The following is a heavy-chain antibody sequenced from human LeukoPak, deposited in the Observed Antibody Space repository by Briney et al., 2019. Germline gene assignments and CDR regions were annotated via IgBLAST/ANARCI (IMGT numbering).Heavy chain of an antibody. CDR2: ISGSGST. V-gene: IGHV3-23*01. CDR1: GFTFSSYA. J-gene: IGHJ4*02. D-gene: IGHD5-18*01. CDR3: ARYSYGYRAFDY. Sequence: GGSLRLSCAASGFTFSSYAMSWVRQTPGKGLEWVSAISGSGSTYYADSVKGRFTISRDNSKNTLYLQMNSLRAEDTAVYYCARYSYGYRAFDYWGQGTLVTVSS.